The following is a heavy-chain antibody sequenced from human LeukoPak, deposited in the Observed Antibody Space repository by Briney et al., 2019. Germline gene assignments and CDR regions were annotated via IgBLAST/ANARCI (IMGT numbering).Heavy chain of an antibody. CDR3: AKDRSIGTYYTFDH. V-gene: IGHV3-23*01. CDR1: GFTFTNYA. D-gene: IGHD1-26*01. J-gene: IGHJ4*02. Sequence: GGSLRLSCAASGFTFTNYAMTWVRQAPGKGLEWVSSISASGVMTYYADSVKGRFTVSRDTSKNSLYLQMSSLTAADTAVYCCAKDRSIGTYYTFDHWGQGTLVTVSS. CDR2: ISASGVMT.